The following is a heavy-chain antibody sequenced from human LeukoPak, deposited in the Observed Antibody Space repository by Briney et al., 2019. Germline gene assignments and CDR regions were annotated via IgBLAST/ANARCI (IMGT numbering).Heavy chain of an antibody. CDR3: AREVHSSGWYRGGYFDY. D-gene: IGHD6-19*01. CDR2: IYYSGST. J-gene: IGHJ4*02. V-gene: IGHV4-59*01. CDR1: GGSISSYY. Sequence: SETLSLTCTVSGGSISSYYWSWIRQPPGKGLEWIGYIYYSGSTNYNPPLKSRVTISVDTSKNQFSLKLSSVTAADTAVYYCAREVHSSGWYRGGYFDYWGQGTLVTVSS.